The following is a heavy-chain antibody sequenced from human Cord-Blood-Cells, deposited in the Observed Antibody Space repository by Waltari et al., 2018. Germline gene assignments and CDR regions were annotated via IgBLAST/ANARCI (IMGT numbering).Heavy chain of an antibody. D-gene: IGHD3-3*01. CDR3: ARARFYWYFDL. CDR2: IKQDGSEK. Sequence: EVQLVEPGGGLVQPGGSLRLACAASGCPSSRYWMRWFRQAPGKGLEWVANIKQDGSEKYYVDSVKGRFTISRDNAKNSLYLQMNSLRAEDTAVYYCARARFYWYFDLWGRGTLVTVSS. CDR1: GCPSSRYW. V-gene: IGHV3-7*01. J-gene: IGHJ2*01.